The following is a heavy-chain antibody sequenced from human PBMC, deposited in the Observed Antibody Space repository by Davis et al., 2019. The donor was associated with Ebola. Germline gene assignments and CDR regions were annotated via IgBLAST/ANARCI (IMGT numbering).Heavy chain of an antibody. CDR1: GGSISGYF. J-gene: IGHJ3*02. CDR3: ARAPEYDIWSGRNPLHI. CDR2: IYYGGSI. V-gene: IGHV4-59*01. Sequence: ESLKISCTVSGGSISGYFWNWIRQSPGKGLEWIGYIYYGGSIAYNPSLKSRVTISVDTSKNQFSLMMTSVTAADTAVYYCARAPEYDIWSGRNPLHIWGQGTMVTVSS. D-gene: IGHD3-3*01.